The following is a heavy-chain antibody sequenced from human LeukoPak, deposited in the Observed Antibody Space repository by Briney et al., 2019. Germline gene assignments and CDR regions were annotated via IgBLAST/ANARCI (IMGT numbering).Heavy chain of an antibody. CDR3: ARSVHPHGSGSYYNPNWFDP. J-gene: IGHJ5*02. CDR1: VYTFTGYY. Sequence: GASVKVSCKASVYTFTGYYMHWVRQAPGQGLEWMGWINPNSGGTNYAQKFQGRVTMTRDTSISTAYMELSRLRSDDTAVYYCARSVHPHGSGSYYNPNWFDPWGQGTLVTVSS. CDR2: INPNSGGT. V-gene: IGHV1-2*02. D-gene: IGHD3-10*01.